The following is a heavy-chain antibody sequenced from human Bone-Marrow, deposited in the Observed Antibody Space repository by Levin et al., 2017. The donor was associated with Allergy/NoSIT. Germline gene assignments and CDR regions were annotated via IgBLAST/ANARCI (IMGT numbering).Heavy chain of an antibody. Sequence: SLKISCAASGFTFDDFAMHWVRQSPGKGLEWVSAISWKSERIVYADSVKGRFTISRDSAKSSLYLQMNSLRAEDTALYYCAKDLSRTNSALFDYWGQGTLVTVSS. J-gene: IGHJ4*02. D-gene: IGHD1/OR15-1a*01. CDR1: GFTFDDFA. CDR2: ISWKSERI. V-gene: IGHV3-9*01. CDR3: AKDLSRTNSALFDY.